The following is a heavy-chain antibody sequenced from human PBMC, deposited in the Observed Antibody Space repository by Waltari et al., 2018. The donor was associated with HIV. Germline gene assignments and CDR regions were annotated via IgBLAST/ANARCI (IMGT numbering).Heavy chain of an antibody. V-gene: IGHV4-34*01. D-gene: IGHD3-10*01. J-gene: IGHJ3*02. CDR2: INDSEYT. Sequence: QAQLQQWGAGLLKPSETLSLTCAVYGGSFSGHYRTWIRQPPGMGLEWIGEINDSEYTNYNPSLRSRLTISLDASKNQFSLKMTAVTAADTAVYYCARSRGLIKWNRYFDSWAQGTMVSVSS. CDR1: GGSFSGHY. CDR3: ARSRGLIKWNRYFDS.